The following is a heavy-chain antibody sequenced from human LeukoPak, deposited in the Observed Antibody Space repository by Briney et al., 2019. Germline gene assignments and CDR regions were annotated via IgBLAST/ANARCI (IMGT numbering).Heavy chain of an antibody. Sequence: PLGNPSPTLAVYGGVFSGYYWGWVRQPPGKGPGWIGEINHSGSTNYNPSLKSRVTISVDTSKNQFSLKLSSVTAADTAVYYCASRPIFGVVNIDYWGQGTLVTVSS. CDR3: ASRPIFGVVNIDY. J-gene: IGHJ4*02. V-gene: IGHV4-34*01. D-gene: IGHD3-3*01. CDR1: GGVFSGYY. CDR2: INHSGST.